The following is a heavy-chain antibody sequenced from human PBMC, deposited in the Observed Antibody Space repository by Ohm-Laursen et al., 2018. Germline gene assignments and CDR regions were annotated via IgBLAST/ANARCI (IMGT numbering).Heavy chain of an antibody. Sequence: VKVSCKASGYTFTVNYIHWVRQAPGQGLEWMGWINPNTGGTNYAQKFRGRVTMTRDTSITTAYMELSRLRSGDTAVYYCARDVDYYDSSGYITPSLGMDVWGQGTTVTVSS. V-gene: IGHV1-2*02. CDR3: ARDVDYYDSSGYITPSLGMDV. D-gene: IGHD3-22*01. CDR2: INPNTGGT. CDR1: GYTFTVNY. J-gene: IGHJ6*02.